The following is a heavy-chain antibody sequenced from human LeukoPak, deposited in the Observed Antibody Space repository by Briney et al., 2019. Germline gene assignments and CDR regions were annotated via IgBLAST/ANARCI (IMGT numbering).Heavy chain of an antibody. Sequence: PGGSLSLSCAASGFTFRSYAMNWVRQAPGKGLEWVSHISDNGGRTYYAESVKGGFAISRDNSKNTLYLQMNSLRVEDTALYYCAKDLPTKCRGDCPSDYWGQGTLVTVSS. J-gene: IGHJ4*02. CDR3: AKDLPTKCRGDCPSDY. V-gene: IGHV3-23*01. CDR2: ISDNGGRT. D-gene: IGHD2-21*02. CDR1: GFTFRSYA.